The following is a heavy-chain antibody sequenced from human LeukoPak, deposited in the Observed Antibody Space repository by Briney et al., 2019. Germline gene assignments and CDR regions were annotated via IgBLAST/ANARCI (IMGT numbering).Heavy chain of an antibody. V-gene: IGHV3-15*01. J-gene: IGHJ4*02. D-gene: IGHD3-10*01. CDR2: IKSKTDGGTT. CDR1: GFTFSNAW. Sequence: GGSLRLSCAASGFTFSNAWMSWVRQAPGKGLEWVGRIKSKTDGGTTDYAAPVKGRFTISRDDSKNTLYLQMNSLKTEDTAVYYCTTDHDNGSGLVDYWGQGTLVTVSS. CDR3: TTDHDNGSGLVDY.